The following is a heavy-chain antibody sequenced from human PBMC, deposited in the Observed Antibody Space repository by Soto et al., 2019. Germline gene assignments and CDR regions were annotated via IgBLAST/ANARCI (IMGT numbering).Heavy chain of an antibody. CDR2: INPNSGGT. J-gene: IGHJ6*02. Sequence: ASVKVSCKASGYTFTGYYMHWVRQAPGQGLEWMGRINPNSGGTNYAQKFQGWVTMTRDTSISTAYMELSRLRSDDTAVYYCARSEGYYYGMDVWGQGTTVTVSS. CDR3: ARSEGYYYGMDV. CDR1: GYTFTGYY. V-gene: IGHV1-2*04.